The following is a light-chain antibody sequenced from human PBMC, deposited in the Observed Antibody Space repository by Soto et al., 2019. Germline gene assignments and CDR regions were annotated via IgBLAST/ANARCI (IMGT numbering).Light chain of an antibody. Sequence: QSVLTQPPSVSGAPGQRVTISCTGSSSYIGAGYDVHWYQQLPGAAPKLLFYGNTNRPSRVPDRFSGSKSGTSASLAITGLQAEDEADYYWQSYDSSLSGYVFGTGTKVTVL. CDR3: QSYDSSLSGYV. CDR2: GNT. V-gene: IGLV1-40*01. CDR1: SSYIGAGYD. J-gene: IGLJ1*01.